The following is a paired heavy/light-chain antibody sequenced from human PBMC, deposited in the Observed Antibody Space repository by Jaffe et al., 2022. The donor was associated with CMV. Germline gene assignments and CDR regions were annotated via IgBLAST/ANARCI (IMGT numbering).Light chain of an antibody. CDR2: GAS. Sequence: EIVMTQSPATLSVSPGERATLSCRASQSVTTRVAWYQQKPGQAPRLLIHGASTRATGISARVSGSGSGTEFTLTISSLQSEDLAVYYCQQYSNWPRTFGQGTKVEIK. CDR3: QQYSNWPRT. CDR1: QSVTTR. J-gene: IGKJ1*01. V-gene: IGKV3-15*01.
Heavy chain of an antibody. CDR2: ISSDGNNQ. D-gene: IGHD3-3*01. CDR3: VKDWSDNNRYEWFDH. CDR1: GFTFGNYG. J-gene: IGHJ5*02. Sequence: QVQLVESGGGVVQPGRSLRLSCAASGFTFGNYGMHWVRQAPGKGLEWLAIISSDGNNQAYADSVKGRFTISRDNSKDTLYLQMNSLGAEDTAMYYCVKDWSDNNRYEWFDHWGQGTLVTVSS. V-gene: IGHV3-30*18.